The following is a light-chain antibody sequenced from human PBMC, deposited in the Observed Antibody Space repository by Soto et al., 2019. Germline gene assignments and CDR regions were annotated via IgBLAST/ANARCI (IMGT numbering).Light chain of an antibody. J-gene: IGKJ1*01. CDR2: DVS. CDR3: HQYNTFLT. CDR1: QNISTW. V-gene: IGKV1-5*01. Sequence: DIQMTQSPSTLSASVGDRVTITCRASQNISTWLAWYQQKPGKAPKLLIYDVSNLESGVPSRFSGSGSGTEFTLTISSLQPDDVATFYGHQYNTFLTFGQATKVNIK.